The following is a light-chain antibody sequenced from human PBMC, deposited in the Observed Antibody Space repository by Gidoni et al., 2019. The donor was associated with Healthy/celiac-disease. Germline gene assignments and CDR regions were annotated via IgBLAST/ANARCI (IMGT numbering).Light chain of an antibody. Sequence: EIVLTKSPGTLSLSPGERATLSCRASQSASSSYLAWYPQKPGQAPRLLIYGASSRATGIPDRFSVSGSGTDFTLTISRLEPEDFAVYYCQQYGSSPRITFGGGTKVEIK. V-gene: IGKV3-20*01. CDR3: QQYGSSPRIT. CDR2: GAS. CDR1: QSASSSY. J-gene: IGKJ4*01.